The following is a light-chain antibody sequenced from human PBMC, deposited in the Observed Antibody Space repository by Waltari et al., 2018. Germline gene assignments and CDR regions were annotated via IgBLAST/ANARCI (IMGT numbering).Light chain of an antibody. V-gene: IGKV1-5*03. CDR3: QQYGTSSS. CDR1: QSVTGF. J-gene: IGKJ3*01. CDR2: KMS. Sequence: DIQLTQTPSTLSASVGDRVTITCRASQSVTGFLAWFQQKPGRPPKLLIYKMSALESGVPSRFSGVGSGTEFTLTINSLQPDDFAIYYCQQYGTSSSFGPGTRVDMK.